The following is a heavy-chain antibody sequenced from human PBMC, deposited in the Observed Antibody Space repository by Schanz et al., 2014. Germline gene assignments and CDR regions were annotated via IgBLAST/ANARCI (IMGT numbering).Heavy chain of an antibody. V-gene: IGHV1-46*03. Sequence: QVQLVQSGAEVKKPGASVKVYCKASGYTFTTYYLHWVRQAPGQGLEWMGIINPTGGSTTYAEKFLGRVTMTSDTSTSTVYMELSRLMSEDMAVYYCVRAPHYGSGRHLDYWGQGTLVTVSS. D-gene: IGHD3-10*01. CDR3: VRAPHYGSGRHLDY. CDR1: GYTFTTYY. CDR2: INPTGGST. J-gene: IGHJ4*02.